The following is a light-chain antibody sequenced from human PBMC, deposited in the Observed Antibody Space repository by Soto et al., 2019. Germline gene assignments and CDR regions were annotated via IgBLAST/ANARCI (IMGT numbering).Light chain of an antibody. CDR2: GAS. CDR1: QSVSNN. J-gene: IGKJ1*01. Sequence: EIVMTQSPATLSVSPGERATLSCRASQSVSNNLAWYQQKHGQAPRLLFYGASTRATGIPARFSGSGSGTEFTLTISSLQSEDFAVYFCQQYNNWPRWAFGQGTKGKSN. V-gene: IGKV3-15*01. CDR3: QQYNNWPRWA.